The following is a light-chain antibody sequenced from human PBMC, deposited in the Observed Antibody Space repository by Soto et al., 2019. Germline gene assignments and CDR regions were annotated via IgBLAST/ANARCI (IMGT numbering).Light chain of an antibody. CDR2: DTS. CDR1: QSVSIK. J-gene: IGKJ5*01. V-gene: IGKV3-15*01. CDR3: QQYNNWPPIT. Sequence: EMVMTQSPATLSVSPGERATLSCLASQSVSIKLAWYQQKPGQAPRLLIYDTSTRATGIPARFSGSGSGTEFTLTVSSLQSEDFAVYYCQQYNNWPPITFGQGTRLEIK.